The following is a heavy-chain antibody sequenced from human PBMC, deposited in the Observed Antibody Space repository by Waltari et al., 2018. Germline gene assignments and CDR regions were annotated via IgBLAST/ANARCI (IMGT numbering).Heavy chain of an antibody. CDR3: ARNSPQIPGRGDAFDI. J-gene: IGHJ3*02. CDR2: VHYDGRT. D-gene: IGHD2-2*02. CDR1: DGSVSSLNYY. Sequence: QLQLQESGPGLVKPSETLSLTCTVSDGSVSSLNYYWGWIRQPPGKGLEWIGSVHYDGRTYYNPSLTSRLIISFQTSKNQVSLQMNSVTAADTAVYYCARNSPQIPGRGDAFDIWGQGTIVTVSS. V-gene: IGHV4-39*01.